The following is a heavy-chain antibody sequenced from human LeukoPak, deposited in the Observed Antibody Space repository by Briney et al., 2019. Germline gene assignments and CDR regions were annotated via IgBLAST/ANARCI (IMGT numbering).Heavy chain of an antibody. Sequence: SVKVSCKASGATYSSYTISWVRQAPGQGLEWMGRILPILGIANKAQTFQGRVTITADKSTSTAYMELSSLRSGDTAVDYCARDRLGVWASFLPPPYSGMDVWGQGTTVTVSS. D-gene: IGHD3-16*01. CDR1: GATYSSYT. CDR3: ARDRLGVWASFLPPPYSGMDV. V-gene: IGHV1-69*04. J-gene: IGHJ6*02. CDR2: ILPILGIA.